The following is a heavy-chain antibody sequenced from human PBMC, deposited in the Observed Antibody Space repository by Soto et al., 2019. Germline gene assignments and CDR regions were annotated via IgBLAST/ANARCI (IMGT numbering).Heavy chain of an antibody. CDR3: AKDYEAIVVVPAATHY. Sequence: GGSLRLSCAASGFTFSSYGMHWVRQAPGKGLEWVAVISYDGSNKYYADSVKGRFTISRDNSKNTLYLQMNSLRAEDTAVYYCAKDYEAIVVVPAATHYWGQGTLVTVYS. V-gene: IGHV3-30*18. D-gene: IGHD2-2*01. CDR1: GFTFSSYG. CDR2: ISYDGSNK. J-gene: IGHJ4*02.